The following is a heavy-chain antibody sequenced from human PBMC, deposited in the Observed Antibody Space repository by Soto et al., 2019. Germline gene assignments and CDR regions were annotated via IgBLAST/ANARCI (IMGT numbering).Heavy chain of an antibody. J-gene: IGHJ4*02. Sequence: GGSLRLSCAASGFTFSSYAMSWVRQAPGKALEWVSAISGSGGSTYYADSVKGRFTISRDNSKNTLYLQMNSLRAEDTAVYYCAKEGRDLECTNGVCSESLDYWGQGTLVNVSS. D-gene: IGHD2-8*01. CDR1: GFTFSSYA. CDR2: ISGSGGST. CDR3: AKEGRDLECTNGVCSESLDY. V-gene: IGHV3-23*01.